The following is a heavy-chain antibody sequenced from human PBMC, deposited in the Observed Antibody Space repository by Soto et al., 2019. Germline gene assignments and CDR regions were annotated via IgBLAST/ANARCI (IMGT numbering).Heavy chain of an antibody. V-gene: IGHV3-7*01. D-gene: IGHD3-3*01. CDR2: IKPDGSDT. Sequence: HPGGSLRLACAASGFTVRSYWMTWVRQAPGKGLEFLATIKPDGSDTYYVDSVKGRFTISRDNAKNSLSLQMNSLRAEDTALYYCATDLNWSGTWGQGTMVTVSS. J-gene: IGHJ3*01. CDR1: GFTVRSYW. CDR3: ATDLNWSGT.